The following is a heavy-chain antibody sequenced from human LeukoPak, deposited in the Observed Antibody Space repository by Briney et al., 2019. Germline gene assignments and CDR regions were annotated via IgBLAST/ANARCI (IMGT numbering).Heavy chain of an antibody. V-gene: IGHV1-69*02. D-gene: IGHD3-3*01. Sequence: SVKVSCKASGGTFSSYTISWVRQAPGQGLEWMGRIIPIPGIANYAQKFQGRVTITADKSTSTAYMELSSLRSEDTAVYYCARVYGGSGYAFDIWGQGTMVTVPS. J-gene: IGHJ3*02. CDR1: GGTFSSYT. CDR2: IIPIPGIA. CDR3: ARVYGGSGYAFDI.